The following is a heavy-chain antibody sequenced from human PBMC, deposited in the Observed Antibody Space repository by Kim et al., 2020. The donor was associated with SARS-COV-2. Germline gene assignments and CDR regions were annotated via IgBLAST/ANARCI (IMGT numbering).Heavy chain of an antibody. CDR2: IYYSEST. D-gene: IGHD4-4*01. Sequence: SETLSLTCAVSGGFISGYHWTWIRQPPGKGLEWIGCIYYSESTNYNPSLKSRVSISVDTSKNRFSLKVSSVIAADTAVYYCARDSPVSSGMDVWGQGTTVTVSS. CDR1: GGFISGYH. CDR3: ARDSPVSSGMDV. J-gene: IGHJ6*02. V-gene: IGHV4-59*01.